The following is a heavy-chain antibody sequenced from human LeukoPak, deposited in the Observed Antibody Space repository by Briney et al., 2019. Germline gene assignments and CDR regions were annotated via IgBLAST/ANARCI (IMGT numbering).Heavy chain of an antibody. Sequence: GGSLRLSCAASGFTFSSYAMSWVRQAPGKGLEWVSSILGSGGGDSTYYADSVKGRFTISRDNSKNTLYLQMNSLRAEDTAAYYCAKGTGIVVLASGWDSWGQGTLVTVSS. CDR2: ILGSGGGDST. CDR1: GFTFSSYA. J-gene: IGHJ4*02. D-gene: IGHD2-15*01. V-gene: IGHV3-23*01. CDR3: AKGTGIVVLASGWDS.